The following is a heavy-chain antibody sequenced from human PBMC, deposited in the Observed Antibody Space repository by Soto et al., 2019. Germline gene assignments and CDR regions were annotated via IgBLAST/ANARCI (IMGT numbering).Heavy chain of an antibody. CDR3: ARVYGTVTTDYYHYSGMDV. CDR1: GDTLSMYS. Sequence: QVQLVQSGAEVKKPGSSVKVSCKASGDTLSMYSISWVRQAPGQGLEWMGRIIPILDIAKYAQKFQGRVTITADKSTSTAYMELSSLRSEDTAMYYCARVYGTVTTDYYHYSGMDVWGQGTTVTVSS. CDR2: IIPILDIA. J-gene: IGHJ6*02. V-gene: IGHV1-69*02. D-gene: IGHD4-17*01.